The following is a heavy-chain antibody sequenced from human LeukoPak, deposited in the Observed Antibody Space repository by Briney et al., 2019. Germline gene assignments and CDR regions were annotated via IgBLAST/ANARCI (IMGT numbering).Heavy chain of an antibody. CDR1: AYTFTDYF. CDR2: INPYSGGT. J-gene: IGHJ6*03. V-gene: IGHV1-2*02. Sequence: GASVKVSCKTSAYTFTDYFIHCVRQAPAHGLAWMGWINPYSGGTNYAQKFQGRVTMTRDTSISTAYMELSRLRSDDTAVYYCARHYRYYYYMDVWGKGTTVTISS. CDR3: ARHYRYYYYMDV. D-gene: IGHD3-10*01.